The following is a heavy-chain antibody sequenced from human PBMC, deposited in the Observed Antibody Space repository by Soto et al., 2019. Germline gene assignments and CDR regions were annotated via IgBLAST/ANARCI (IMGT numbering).Heavy chain of an antibody. CDR1: GFTFSSYG. V-gene: IGHV3-33*01. CDR3: ARLAGMVRGPFDY. Sequence: QVPLVESGGGVVQPGRSLRLSCAASGFTFSSYGMHWVRQAPGKGLEWVALIWYDGNTKYYADSVKGRFTISRDNSKNTLYLEMNSLRAEDTAVYYCARLAGMVRGPFDYWGQGTVVTVSS. D-gene: IGHD3-10*01. CDR2: IWYDGNTK. J-gene: IGHJ4*02.